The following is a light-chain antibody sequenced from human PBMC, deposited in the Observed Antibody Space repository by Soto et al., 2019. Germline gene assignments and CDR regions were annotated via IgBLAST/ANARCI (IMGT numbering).Light chain of an antibody. Sequence: DIQMTQSPSTLSASIGDRVTITCRASQTINNWIAWYQQKPGKAPKFLIYDASTLESGVTSRFSGSGFGTEFSLTVSSQQPDDFGSYYCQHMRTFCQGTKVEIK. CDR3: QHMRT. CDR1: QTINNW. V-gene: IGKV1-5*01. J-gene: IGKJ1*01. CDR2: DAS.